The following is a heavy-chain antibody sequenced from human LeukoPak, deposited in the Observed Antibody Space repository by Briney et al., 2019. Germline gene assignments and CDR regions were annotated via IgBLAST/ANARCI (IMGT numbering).Heavy chain of an antibody. CDR1: GYTFTGYY. V-gene: IGHV1-2*02. J-gene: IGHJ3*02. D-gene: IGHD6-6*01. Sequence: GASVKVSCKASGYTFTGYYMHWVRQAPGQGLEWMGWINPNSGGTNYAQKFQGRVTMTRDTSISTAYMELSRLRSDDTAVYYCARDPARSSSSDDAFDIWGQGTMVTVSS. CDR3: ARDPARSSSSDDAFDI. CDR2: INPNSGGT.